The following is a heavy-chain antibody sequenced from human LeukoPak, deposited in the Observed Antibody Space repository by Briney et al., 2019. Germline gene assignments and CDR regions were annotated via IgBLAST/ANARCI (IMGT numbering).Heavy chain of an antibody. D-gene: IGHD2-2*01. Sequence: GGSLRLSCAASGFTFSSYWMSWVRQAPGKGLEWVSAISGSGGSTYYADSVKGRFTISRDNSKNTLYLQMNSLRAEDTAVYYRAKAQIVVVEGAFDIWGQGTMVTVSS. CDR3: AKAQIVVVEGAFDI. V-gene: IGHV3-23*01. J-gene: IGHJ3*02. CDR1: GFTFSSYW. CDR2: ISGSGGST.